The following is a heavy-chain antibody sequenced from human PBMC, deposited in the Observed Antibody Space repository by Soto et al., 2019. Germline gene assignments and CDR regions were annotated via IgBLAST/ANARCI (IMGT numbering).Heavy chain of an antibody. CDR1: GYTFTSYG. V-gene: IGHV1-18*01. CDR2: ISAYNGNT. D-gene: IGHD6-13*01. J-gene: IGHJ6*02. Sequence: QVQLVQSGAEVKKPGASVKVSCKASGYTFTSYGISWVRQAPGQGLEWMRWISAYNGNTSYAQKLQGRVTMTTDTSTSTAYMELRSLRSEDTAVYYCARDRHIAAAGTYYGMDVWGQGTTVTVSS. CDR3: ARDRHIAAAGTYYGMDV.